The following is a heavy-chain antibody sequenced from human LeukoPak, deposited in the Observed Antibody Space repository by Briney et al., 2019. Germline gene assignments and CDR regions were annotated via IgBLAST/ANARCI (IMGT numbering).Heavy chain of an antibody. Sequence: SETLSLTCAVYGGSFSGYYWSWTRQPPGKGLEWIGEINHSGSTNYNPSLKSRVTISVDTSKNQFSLKLSSVTAADTAVYYCARWYFDWFDAFDIWGQGTMVTVSS. CDR1: GGSFSGYY. CDR3: ARWYFDWFDAFDI. J-gene: IGHJ3*02. D-gene: IGHD3-9*01. CDR2: INHSGST. V-gene: IGHV4-34*01.